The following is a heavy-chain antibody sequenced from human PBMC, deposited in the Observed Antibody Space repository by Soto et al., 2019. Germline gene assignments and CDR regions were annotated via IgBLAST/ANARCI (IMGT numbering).Heavy chain of an antibody. V-gene: IGHV4-31*03. CDR2: IYYSGST. D-gene: IGHD3-22*01. CDR3: ATAPRPYYYDSSGYYY. CDR1: GCSISSGGYY. J-gene: IGHJ4*02. Sequence: SETLSLTCTVSGCSISSGGYYWSWIRQHPGKGLEWIGYIYYSGSTYYNPSLKSRVTISVDTSKNQFSLKLSSVTAADTAVYYCATAPRPYYYDSSGYYYWGQGTLVTVSS.